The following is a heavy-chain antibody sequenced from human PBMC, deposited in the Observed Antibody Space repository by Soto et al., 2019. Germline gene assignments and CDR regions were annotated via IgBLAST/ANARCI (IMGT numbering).Heavy chain of an antibody. V-gene: IGHV4-39*01. Sequence: TSETLSLTCTVTGDSINNRSYYWGWIRQPPGKGLEWIGSIYYSGSTYNNPSLKSRVSMSVDTSKNQFSLKLRSVTAADTALYYCARQRTSVVTQAYFDSWGQGSLVTVSS. D-gene: IGHD2-21*02. J-gene: IGHJ4*02. CDR1: GDSINNRSYY. CDR3: ARQRTSVVTQAYFDS. CDR2: IYYSGST.